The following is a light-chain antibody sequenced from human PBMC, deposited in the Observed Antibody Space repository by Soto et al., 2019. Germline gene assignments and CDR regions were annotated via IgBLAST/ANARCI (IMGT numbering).Light chain of an antibody. CDR1: QGISSY. CDR3: QQLDSYPLS. Sequence: IQLTQSPSSLSASVGDRVTITCRASQGISSYLAWYQQKPGKAPKLLIYAASTLQSGVPSRFSVSGSGTDFTLTISSLQPEDFATYSCQQLDSYPLSFGGGXXXXI. J-gene: IGKJ4*01. CDR2: AAS. V-gene: IGKV1-9*01.